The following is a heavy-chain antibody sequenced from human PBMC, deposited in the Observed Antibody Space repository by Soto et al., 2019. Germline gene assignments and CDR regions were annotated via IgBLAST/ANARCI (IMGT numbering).Heavy chain of an antibody. Sequence: QVQLVQSGAEVKKPGSSVKVSCKASGGTFSSYAISWVRQDRGQGLEWMGGLIPIFGTANYAQKFQGRVTITADEFTSTAYMELRSLRSEDMVVYYCARLYYYDSSGYLPGGDWGQGTLVTVSS. CDR1: GGTFSSYA. V-gene: IGHV1-69*12. D-gene: IGHD3-22*01. CDR3: ARLYYYDSSGYLPGGD. J-gene: IGHJ4*02. CDR2: LIPIFGTA.